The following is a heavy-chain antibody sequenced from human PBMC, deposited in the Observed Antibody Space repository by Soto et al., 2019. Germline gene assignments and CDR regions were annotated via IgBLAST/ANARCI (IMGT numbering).Heavy chain of an antibody. CDR2: ISSSSSTI. V-gene: IGHV3-48*02. Sequence: GGSLRLSCAASGFTFSSYSMNWVRQAPGKGLEWVSYISSSSSTIYYADSVKGRFTISRDNAKNSLYLQMNSLRDEDTAVYYCARDTTMVRGVGTFDIWGQGTMVTVSS. D-gene: IGHD3-10*01. CDR1: GFTFSSYS. CDR3: ARDTTMVRGVGTFDI. J-gene: IGHJ3*02.